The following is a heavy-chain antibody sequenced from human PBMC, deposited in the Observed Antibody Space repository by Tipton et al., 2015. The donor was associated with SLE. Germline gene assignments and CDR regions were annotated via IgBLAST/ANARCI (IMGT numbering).Heavy chain of an antibody. CDR3: VRGFFDSRGYSNAFDM. J-gene: IGHJ3*02. CDR2: IYISGRT. D-gene: IGHD3-22*01. CDR1: GGCISIYY. V-gene: IGHV4-59*01. Sequence: TLSLTCTVSGGCISIYYWSWIRQPPGKGLEWIGRIYISGRTDYNPPLKSRVTISVDRSKNQFALNLRSVTAADTAVYYCVRGFFDSRGYSNAFDMWGQGTMVTVSS.